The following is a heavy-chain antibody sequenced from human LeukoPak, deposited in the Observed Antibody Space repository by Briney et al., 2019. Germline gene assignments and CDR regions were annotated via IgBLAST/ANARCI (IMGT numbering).Heavy chain of an antibody. V-gene: IGHV4-4*07. J-gene: IGHJ4*02. CDR2: MYISGST. Sequence: SETLSLTCTVSGDSITRYHWSWIRQPAGKGLEWIGRMYISGSTKYNPSLKSRISVSVDTSKNQVSLKLSYVTAADTAVYYCARDGGSGWFDYWGQGTLVTVSS. CDR3: ARDGGSGWFDY. CDR1: GDSITRYH. D-gene: IGHD6-19*01.